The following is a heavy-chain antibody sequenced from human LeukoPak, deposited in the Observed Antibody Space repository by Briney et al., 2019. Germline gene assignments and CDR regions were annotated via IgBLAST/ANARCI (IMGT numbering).Heavy chain of an antibody. D-gene: IGHD4-17*01. V-gene: IGHV1-46*01. CDR1: GYTFTSNY. J-gene: IGHJ5*02. Sequence: ASVKVSCKAFGYTFTSNYMHWVRQAPGQGPEWMGVISPSGGSTTHAQKFQGRVTLTRDMSTSTDYLELSSLRSEDTAVYYCARDTVPRGWFDPWGQGTLVTVSS. CDR3: ARDTVPRGWFDP. CDR2: ISPSGGST.